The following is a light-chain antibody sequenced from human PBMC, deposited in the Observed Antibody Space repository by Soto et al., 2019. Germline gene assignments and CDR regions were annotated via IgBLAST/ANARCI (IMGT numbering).Light chain of an antibody. CDR1: QDISNY. Sequence: DIQMTQSPSSLSASVVDRVTITGQASQDISNYLNWYQQKPGKAPKLLIYAASSLHSGVPSRFSGSGSGTDFTLTISSLQPEDFATYYCQQADGFPITFGQGTRLEIK. V-gene: IGKV1-12*01. CDR3: QQADGFPIT. J-gene: IGKJ5*01. CDR2: AAS.